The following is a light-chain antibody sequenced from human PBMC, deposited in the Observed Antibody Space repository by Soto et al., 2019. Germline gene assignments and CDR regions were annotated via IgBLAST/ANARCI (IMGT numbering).Light chain of an antibody. J-gene: IGKJ1*01. CDR2: QVS. Sequence: DVVMTQSPLSLSVTLGQPASISCRSSQGLVYSDGNTFLNWFHQGPGQSPRRLIYQVSNGHSGVPDRFRGSGSGPDYTLTISRVEGEDVGIYYCVQGTPWPWTFGRGTNEEI. CDR3: VQGTPWPWT. V-gene: IGKV2-30*01. CDR1: QGLVYSDGNTF.